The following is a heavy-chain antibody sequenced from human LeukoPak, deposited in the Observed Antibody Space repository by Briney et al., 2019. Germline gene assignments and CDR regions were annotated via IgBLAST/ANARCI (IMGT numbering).Heavy chain of an antibody. CDR1: GFTLSNYA. Sequence: GRSLRLSCAASGFTLSNYAMHWVRQAPGKGLEWVAIISYDGSNKYYADSVKGRFTISRDNSRNTLYLQMNSLRAEDTAVYYCARRSSSWEYFDYWGQGTLVTVSS. J-gene: IGHJ4*02. V-gene: IGHV3-30-3*01. CDR3: ARRSSSWEYFDY. D-gene: IGHD6-13*01. CDR2: ISYDGSNK.